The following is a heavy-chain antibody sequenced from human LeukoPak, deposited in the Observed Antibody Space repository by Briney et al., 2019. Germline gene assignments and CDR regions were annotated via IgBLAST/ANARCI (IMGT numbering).Heavy chain of an antibody. V-gene: IGHV3-48*02. CDR3: ARVWQDYSGVDY. J-gene: IGHJ4*02. CDR1: GFTFSAYH. CDR2: TSTTGTTI. Sequence: PGGSLRLSCAASGFTFSAYHINWVRQAPGKGLEWISYTSTTGTTIHYADSVKGRFAISRDNAKSSLYLQMNSLRDEDTAVYYCARVWQDYSGVDYWGQGTLVTVSS. D-gene: IGHD2-21*01.